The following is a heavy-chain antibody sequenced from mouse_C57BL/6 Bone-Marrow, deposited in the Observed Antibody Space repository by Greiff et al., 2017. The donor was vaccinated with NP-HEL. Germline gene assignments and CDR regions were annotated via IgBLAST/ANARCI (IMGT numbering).Heavy chain of an antibody. J-gene: IGHJ1*03. CDR1: GYSFTDYN. V-gene: IGHV1-39*01. CDR2: INPNYGTT. CDR3: ARAPDYGSSYVRYFDV. Sequence: VHVKQSGPELVKPGASVKISCKASGYSFTDYNMNWVKQSNGKSLEWIGVINPNYGTTSYNQKFKGKATLTVDQSSSTAYIQLKSLTSEDAAVYYCARAPDYGSSYVRYFDVWGTGTTVTVSS. D-gene: IGHD1-1*01.